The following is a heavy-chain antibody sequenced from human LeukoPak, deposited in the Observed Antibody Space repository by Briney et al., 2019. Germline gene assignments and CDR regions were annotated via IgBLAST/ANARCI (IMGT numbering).Heavy chain of an antibody. Sequence: SETLSLTCTVSGGSISSGDYYWSWIRQPPGKGLEWIGYIYYSGSTYYNPSLKSRVTISVDTSKNQFSLKLSSVTAADTAVYYCARQAPDYFGSGSSVNLNENWFDPWGQGTLVTVSS. CDR3: ARQAPDYFGSGSSVNLNENWFDP. V-gene: IGHV4-30-4*01. J-gene: IGHJ5*02. CDR1: GGSISSGDYY. CDR2: IYYSGST. D-gene: IGHD3-10*01.